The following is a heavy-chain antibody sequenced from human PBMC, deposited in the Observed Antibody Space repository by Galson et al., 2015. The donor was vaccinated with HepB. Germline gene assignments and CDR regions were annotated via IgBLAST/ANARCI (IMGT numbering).Heavy chain of an antibody. J-gene: IGHJ4*02. Sequence: SVKVSCKASGYTFTSYGISWVRQAPGQGLEWMGWISAYNGNTNYAQKLQGRVTMTTDTSTSTAYMELRSLRSDDTAVYYCARNPLGYCSGGSCYSRAGVLDYWGQGTLVTVSS. V-gene: IGHV1-18*01. CDR1: GYTFTSYG. CDR2: ISAYNGNT. CDR3: ARNPLGYCSGGSCYSRAGVLDY. D-gene: IGHD2-15*01.